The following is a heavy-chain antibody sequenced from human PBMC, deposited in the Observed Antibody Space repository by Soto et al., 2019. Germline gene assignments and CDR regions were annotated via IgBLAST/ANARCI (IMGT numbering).Heavy chain of an antibody. CDR2: MNPNGGNT. J-gene: IGHJ6*02. CDR3: ARVSRYYYGMDV. CDR1: GYTFTSYD. V-gene: IGHV1-8*01. Sequence: ASVKVSCKASGYTFTSYDINWVRQATGQGLEWMGWMNPNGGNTGYAQKFQGRVTMTRNTSISTAYMELSSLRSEDTAVYYCARVSRYYYGMDVWGQGTTVTVSS.